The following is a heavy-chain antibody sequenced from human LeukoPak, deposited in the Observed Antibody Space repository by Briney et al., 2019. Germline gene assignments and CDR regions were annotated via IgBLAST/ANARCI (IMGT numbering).Heavy chain of an antibody. CDR1: GYTLTELS. Sequence: ASVKVSCKVSGYTLTELSMHWVRQAPGKGLEWMGRFDPEDGETIYAQKFQGGATMTEDTSTGTAYMELSSLRSEDTAVYYCVTAPVFSDSYFKYWGQGTLVTVSS. D-gene: IGHD2-21*02. CDR3: VTAPVFSDSYFKY. CDR2: FDPEDGET. V-gene: IGHV1-24*01. J-gene: IGHJ4*02.